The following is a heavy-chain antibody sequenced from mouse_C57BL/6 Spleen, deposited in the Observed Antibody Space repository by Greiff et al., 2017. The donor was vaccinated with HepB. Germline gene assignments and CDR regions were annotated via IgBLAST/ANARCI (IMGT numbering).Heavy chain of an antibody. CDR1: GYSITSGYY. CDR3: AREEKALYFDY. J-gene: IGHJ2*01. Sequence: VQLQQSGPGLVKPSQSLSLTCSVTGYSITSGYYWNWIRQFPGNKLEWMGYISYDGSNNYNPSLKNRISITRDTSKNQFFLKLNSVTTEDTATYYCAREEKALYFDYWGQGTTLTVSS. CDR2: ISYDGSN. V-gene: IGHV3-6*01.